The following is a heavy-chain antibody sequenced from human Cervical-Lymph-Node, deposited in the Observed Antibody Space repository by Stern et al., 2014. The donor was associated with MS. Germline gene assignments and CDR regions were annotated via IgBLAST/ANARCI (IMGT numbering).Heavy chain of an antibody. V-gene: IGHV5-51*01. CDR1: GFKFSIYW. CDR3: ARQTTAWASDV. Sequence: EVQLVESGAELIRPGESLKISCKGSGFKFSIYWIALVRQMPGKVLEWMGIIYPGDSETRYSPSFQGQFTMSADKSTSTAFLQWSSLNASDTAMYFCARQTTAWASDVWGQGTLVTVSS. D-gene: IGHD1-14*01. CDR2: IYPGDSET. J-gene: IGHJ4*02.